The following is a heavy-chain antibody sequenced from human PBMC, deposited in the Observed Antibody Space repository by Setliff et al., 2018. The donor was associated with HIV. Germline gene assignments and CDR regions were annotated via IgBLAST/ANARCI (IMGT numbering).Heavy chain of an antibody. D-gene: IGHD2-21*02. J-gene: IGHJ4*02. CDR3: ASDRYDLYCGGDCYSLLDY. V-gene: IGHV1-18*01. CDR1: GYTFTSYG. CDR2: FSAYNGNT. Sequence: ASVKVSCKASGYTFTSYGISWVRQAPGQGLEWRGWFSAYNGNTNYAQKLQGRVTMTTDTSTSTAYMELRSLRSDDTSVYYCASDRYDLYCGGDCYSLLDYWGQGTLVTVSS.